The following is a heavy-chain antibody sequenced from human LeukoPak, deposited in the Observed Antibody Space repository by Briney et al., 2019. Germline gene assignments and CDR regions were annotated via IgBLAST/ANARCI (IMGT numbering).Heavy chain of an antibody. CDR3: ARKISGWYWGLDY. V-gene: IGHV3-33*01. D-gene: IGHD6-19*01. J-gene: IGHJ4*02. Sequence: TGGSLRLYCAASGFTFSSYGMHWVRQAPGKGLEWVAVIWYDGSNKYYADSVKGRFTISRDNSKNTLYLQMNSLRAEDTAVYYCARKISGWYWGLDYWGQGTLVTVSS. CDR1: GFTFSSYG. CDR2: IWYDGSNK.